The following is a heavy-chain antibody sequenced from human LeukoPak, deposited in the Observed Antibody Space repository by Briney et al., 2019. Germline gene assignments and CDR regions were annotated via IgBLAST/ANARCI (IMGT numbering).Heavy chain of an antibody. D-gene: IGHD3-3*01. Sequence: GASVKVSCKASGYTFTGYYMHWVRQAPGQGLEWMGWISAYNGNTNYAQKLQGRVTMTTDTSTSTAYMELRSLRSDDTAVYYCARGGNYDFWSGYSVPPDYWGQGTLVTVSS. CDR3: ARGGNYDFWSGYSVPPDY. J-gene: IGHJ4*02. CDR1: GYTFTGYY. V-gene: IGHV1-18*04. CDR2: ISAYNGNT.